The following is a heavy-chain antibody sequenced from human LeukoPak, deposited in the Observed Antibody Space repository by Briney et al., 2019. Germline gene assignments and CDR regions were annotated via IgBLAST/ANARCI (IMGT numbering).Heavy chain of an antibody. CDR2: IYYSGST. CDR3: ARLFTERWLQFVFDY. J-gene: IGHJ4*02. V-gene: IGHV4-39*01. Sequence: SGTLSLTCTVSGGSISSSSYYWGWIRQPPGKGLEWIGSIYYSGSTYYNPSLKSRVTISVDTSKNQFSLKLSSVAAADTAVYYCARLFTERWLQFVFDYWGQGTLVTVSS. CDR1: GGSISSSSYY. D-gene: IGHD5-24*01.